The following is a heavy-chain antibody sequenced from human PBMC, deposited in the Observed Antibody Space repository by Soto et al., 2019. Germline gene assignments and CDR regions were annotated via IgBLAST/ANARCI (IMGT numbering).Heavy chain of an antibody. J-gene: IGHJ6*02. CDR1: GYSFTSYW. V-gene: IGHV5-51*01. D-gene: IGHD3-9*01. Sequence: PGESLKISCKGSGYSFTSYWIGWVRQMPGKGLEWMGIIYPGDSDARYSPSFQGQVTISADKSISTAYLQWSSLKASDTAMYYCASTGYSKTYYYYGMDVWGQGTTVTVS. CDR2: IYPGDSDA. CDR3: ASTGYSKTYYYYGMDV.